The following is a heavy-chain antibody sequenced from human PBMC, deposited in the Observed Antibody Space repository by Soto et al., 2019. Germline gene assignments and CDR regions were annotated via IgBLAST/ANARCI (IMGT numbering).Heavy chain of an antibody. D-gene: IGHD3-3*01. J-gene: IGHJ4*02. Sequence: GGSLRLSCAASGFTFRSYGIHWVRQAPGKGLEWVALIWFDGSKKYYVDSVKGRFAVSRDNSKNTLYLQMNSLRAEDTAVYYCAKGSRSPFGVVIPSDYWGQGTLVNVSS. CDR1: GFTFRSYG. CDR2: IWFDGSKK. V-gene: IGHV3-33*06. CDR3: AKGSRSPFGVVIPSDY.